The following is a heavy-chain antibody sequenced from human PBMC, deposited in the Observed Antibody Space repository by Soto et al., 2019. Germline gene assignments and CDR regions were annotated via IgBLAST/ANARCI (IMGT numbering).Heavy chain of an antibody. CDR3: ARDRYGDYGHFDY. CDR2: IIPILGIA. Sequence: ASVKVSCKASGGTFSSYTISWVRQAPGQGLEWMGRIIPILGIANYAQKFQGRVTITADKSTSTAYMELSSLRSEDTAVYYCARDRYGDYGHFDYWGQGTLVTVSS. CDR1: GGTFSSYT. D-gene: IGHD4-17*01. V-gene: IGHV1-69*04. J-gene: IGHJ4*02.